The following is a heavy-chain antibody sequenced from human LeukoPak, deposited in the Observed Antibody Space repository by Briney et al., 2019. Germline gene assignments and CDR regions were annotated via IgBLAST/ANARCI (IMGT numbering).Heavy chain of an antibody. J-gene: IGHJ4*02. Sequence: PGGSLRLSCAASGFTFSSYAMHWVRQAPGKGLEWVAVISYDGSNKYYADSVKGRFTISRDNAKNSLYLQMNSLRAEDTAVYYCARDNYDSSGSPFDYWGQGTLVTVSS. D-gene: IGHD3-22*01. CDR1: GFTFSSYA. V-gene: IGHV3-30-3*01. CDR2: ISYDGSNK. CDR3: ARDNYDSSGSPFDY.